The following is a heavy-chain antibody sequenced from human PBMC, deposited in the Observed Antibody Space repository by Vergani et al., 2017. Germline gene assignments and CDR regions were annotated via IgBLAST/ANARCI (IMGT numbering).Heavy chain of an antibody. D-gene: IGHD6-13*01. CDR1: GFSLSNARMG. Sequence: QVTLKESGPVLVKPTETLTLTCTVSGFSLSNARMGVSWVRQPPGKALAWLAHTFSNDEKSYSTSLKSRLTISKDTSKSQVVLTMTNMDPVDTASYYCARIRYSSSWLDYWGQGTLVTVSS. V-gene: IGHV2-26*01. J-gene: IGHJ4*02. CDR3: ARIRYSSSWLDY. CDR2: TFSNDEK.